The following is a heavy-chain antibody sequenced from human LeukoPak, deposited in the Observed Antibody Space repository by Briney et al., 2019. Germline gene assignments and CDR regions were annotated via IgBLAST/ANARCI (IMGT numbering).Heavy chain of an antibody. CDR2: ISYDGSNK. Sequence: GGSLRLSCAASGFTFSRYGMRWVRQAPGKGLEWVAVISYDGSNKYYADSVKGRITISRDNAKNTLYLQMNSLRAEDTAVYYCARVEDYDILTGFDYWGQGTLVTVSS. D-gene: IGHD3-9*01. CDR1: GFTFSRYG. CDR3: ARVEDYDILTGFDY. V-gene: IGHV3-30*03. J-gene: IGHJ4*02.